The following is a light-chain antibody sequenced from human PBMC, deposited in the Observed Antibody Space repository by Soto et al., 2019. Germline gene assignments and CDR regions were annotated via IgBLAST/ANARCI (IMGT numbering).Light chain of an antibody. CDR1: QSVSIIY. CDR3: KKYGRSRWK. CDR2: GAS. V-gene: IGKV3-20*01. J-gene: IGKJ1*01. Sequence: IVLTHSPFTLSLSPGERSTLSCRASQSVSIIYLAWYQQKPGQAPRLLIYGASSRATGIPDRFSGSGSGKELTITISRMEPEDFEVNYCKKYGRSRWKFGQGKKVDIK.